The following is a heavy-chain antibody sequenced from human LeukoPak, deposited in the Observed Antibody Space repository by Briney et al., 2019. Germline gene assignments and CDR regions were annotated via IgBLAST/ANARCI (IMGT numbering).Heavy chain of an antibody. V-gene: IGHV3-66*01. CDR2: IYSGGSP. D-gene: IGHD6-19*01. CDR1: GFTLRSHH. CDR3: AREEKSSGWCHYFDY. J-gene: IGHJ4*02. Sequence: GGSLRLSCAASGFTLRSHHMSWVRQAPGKGLERVSVIYSGGSPYYADSVKGRFTISRDNSKNPLCLQMNSLRAEDTAVYYCAREEKSSGWCHYFDYRGQGTLVTVCS.